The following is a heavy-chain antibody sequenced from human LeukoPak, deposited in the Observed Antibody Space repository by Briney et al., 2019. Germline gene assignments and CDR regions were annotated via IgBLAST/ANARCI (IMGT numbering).Heavy chain of an antibody. CDR1: GFTFSSYA. CDR2: IGGSGGST. J-gene: IGHJ6*03. CDR3: AKDRGAYYYYMDV. V-gene: IGHV3-23*01. D-gene: IGHD1-26*01. Sequence: GGSLRLSCAASGFTFSSYAMSWVRQAPGKGLEWVSAIGGSGGSTYYADSVKGRFTISRDNSKNTLYLQMNSLRAEDTAVYYCAKDRGAYYYYMDVWGKGTTVTVSS.